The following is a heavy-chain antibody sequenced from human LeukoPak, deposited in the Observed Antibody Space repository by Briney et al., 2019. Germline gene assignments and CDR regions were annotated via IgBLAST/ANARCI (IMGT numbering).Heavy chain of an antibody. D-gene: IGHD3-10*01. V-gene: IGHV3-7*01. J-gene: IGHJ3*02. CDR3: AKERGTSGECAFDI. CDR1: GFTFRNFW. CDR2: IKEDASKI. Sequence: GGSLRLSCAASGFTFRNFWMSWVRQAPGKGREWVADIKEDASKIYYLDSVKGRFTISRDNAKNSLYLQMNSLRAEDTAVYYCAKERGTSGECAFDIWGQGTMVTVSS.